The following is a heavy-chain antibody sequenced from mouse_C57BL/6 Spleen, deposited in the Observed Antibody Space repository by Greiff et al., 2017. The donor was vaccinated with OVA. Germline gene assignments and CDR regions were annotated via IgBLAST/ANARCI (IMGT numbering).Heavy chain of an antibody. J-gene: IGHJ1*03. Sequence: VQGVESGPELVKPGASVKISCKASGYAFSSSWMNWVKQRPGKGLEWIGRIYPGDGDTNYNGKFKGKATLTADKSSSTAYMQLSSLTSEDSAVYFCASQGYWYFDVWGTGTTVTVSS. CDR3: ASQGYWYFDV. D-gene: IGHD3-2*02. CDR1: GYAFSSSW. V-gene: IGHV1-82*01. CDR2: IYPGDGDT.